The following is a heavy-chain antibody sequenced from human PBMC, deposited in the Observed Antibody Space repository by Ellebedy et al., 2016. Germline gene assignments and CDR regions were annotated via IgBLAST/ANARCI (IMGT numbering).Heavy chain of an antibody. Sequence: ASVKVSXXASGYTFTSYGVSWVRQAPGQGLEWMGWISTYNGNTKYAQKLQGRVTMTTDTSTSTAYMELRSLRSDDTAVYYCARDRIVGANFDYWGQGTLVTVSS. CDR3: ARDRIVGANFDY. J-gene: IGHJ4*02. D-gene: IGHD1-26*01. V-gene: IGHV1-18*01. CDR2: ISTYNGNT. CDR1: GYTFTSYG.